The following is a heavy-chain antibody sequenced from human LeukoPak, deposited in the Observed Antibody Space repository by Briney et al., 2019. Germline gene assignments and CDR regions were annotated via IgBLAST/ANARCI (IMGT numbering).Heavy chain of an antibody. D-gene: IGHD3-10*01. CDR2: INAGNGNT. Sequence: ASVKVSCKASEYTFTSYAMHWVRQAPRQRLEWMGWINAGNGNTKYSQKFQGRVTITRDTSASTAYMELSSLRSEDTAVYYCARGHLWFGELPRWFDPWGQGTLVTVSS. CDR1: EYTFTSYA. CDR3: ARGHLWFGELPRWFDP. J-gene: IGHJ5*02. V-gene: IGHV1-3*01.